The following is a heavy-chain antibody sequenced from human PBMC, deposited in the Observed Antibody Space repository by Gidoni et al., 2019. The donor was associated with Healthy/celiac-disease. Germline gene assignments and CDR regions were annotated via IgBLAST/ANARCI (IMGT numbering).Heavy chain of an antibody. CDR2: RSYDGSNK. J-gene: IGHJ4*02. V-gene: IGHV3-30*04. CDR1: GFTLRSYA. CDR3: ARGFTRSSSRIQPPNY. D-gene: IGHD5-18*01. Sequence: QVQLVESGGGVVQPGRSLGLYCATSGFTLRSYAMHWVRQAPGKGLEWVVVRSYDGSNKYYSDSVKGRFTISRDNSKNTLYLQMNSLRAEDTAVYYCARGFTRSSSRIQPPNYWGQGTLVTVSS.